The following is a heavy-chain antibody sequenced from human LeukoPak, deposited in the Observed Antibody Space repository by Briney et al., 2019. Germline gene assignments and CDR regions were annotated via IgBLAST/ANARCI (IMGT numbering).Heavy chain of an antibody. CDR2: MNPNSGDT. V-gene: IGHV1-8*01. Sequence: ASVKVSCKASGYTFTIYDISWVRQATGQGLEWMGWMNPNSGDTGYARKFQGRVTLTRDPSISTAYMELSSLTSDDTAVYYCAGGLEDYTTTTYPLLKYWGQGALVTVSS. CDR3: AGGLEDYTTTTYPLLKY. D-gene: IGHD2/OR15-2a*01. CDR1: GYTFTIYD. J-gene: IGHJ4*02.